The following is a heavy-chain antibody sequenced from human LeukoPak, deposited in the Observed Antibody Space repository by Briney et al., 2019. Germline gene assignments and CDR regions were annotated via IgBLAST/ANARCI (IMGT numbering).Heavy chain of an antibody. J-gene: IGHJ4*02. V-gene: IGHV3-7*04. CDR1: GFTFSTYW. CDR2: IKPDGSEK. CDR3: ARGRDRHDY. Sequence: GGSLRLSCAASGFTFSTYWMTWVRQAPGKGLEWVANIKPDGSEKESVDSVKGRFTISRDNAKSSLYLQMNSLRVEDTATYYCARGRDRHDYWGQGTLVTVSS.